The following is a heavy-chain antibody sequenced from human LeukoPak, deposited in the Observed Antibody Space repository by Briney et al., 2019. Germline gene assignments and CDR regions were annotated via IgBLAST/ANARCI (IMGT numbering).Heavy chain of an antibody. CDR3: ARNYYVSGSYYDS. CDR2: ISTSGTTI. CDR1: GYTFSRYE. J-gene: IGHJ4*02. Sequence: GGSLRLSCAASGYTFSRYEMNWVRQAPGKGLEWVSYISTSGTTIYYADSVKRRFTISRDNAKNSLFLQMNSLRDADTAVYYCARNYYVSGSYYDSWGQGTLVTVSS. V-gene: IGHV3-48*03. D-gene: IGHD3-10*01.